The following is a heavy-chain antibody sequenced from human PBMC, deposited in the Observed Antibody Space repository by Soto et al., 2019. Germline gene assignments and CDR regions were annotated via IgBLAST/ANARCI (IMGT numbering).Heavy chain of an antibody. V-gene: IGHV1-69*01. CDR2: IIPVFGRS. Sequence: QVQLVQSGAELKKPGSSVKVSCKASGGSFSSLGISWVRQAPGQGLEWMGGIIPVFGRSNYAQRFRGRLTITADESTNTVYLELIDLRSEDTAVYYCAREGSGYNLWGQGTQVTVSS. D-gene: IGHD5-12*01. J-gene: IGHJ1*01. CDR1: GGSFSSLG. CDR3: AREGSGYNL.